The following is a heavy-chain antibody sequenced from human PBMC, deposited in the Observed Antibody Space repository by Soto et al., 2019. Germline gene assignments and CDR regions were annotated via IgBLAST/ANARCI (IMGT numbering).Heavy chain of an antibody. Sequence: SETLSLTCTVSGGSISSGDYYWSWIRQPPGKGLEWIGYIYYSGSTYYNPSLKSRVTISVDTSKNQFSLKLSSVTAADTAVYYCARADDYKSSWFDPWGQGTLVTVPQ. CDR2: IYYSGST. D-gene: IGHD4-4*01. CDR3: ARADDYKSSWFDP. CDR1: GGSISSGDYY. J-gene: IGHJ5*02. V-gene: IGHV4-30-4*01.